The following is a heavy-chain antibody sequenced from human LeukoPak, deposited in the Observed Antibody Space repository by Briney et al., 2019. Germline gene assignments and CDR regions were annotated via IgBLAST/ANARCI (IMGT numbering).Heavy chain of an antibody. CDR3: ARVGSTVAAGTPDY. CDR2: ISTDGSST. V-gene: IGHV3-74*01. D-gene: IGHD6-13*01. J-gene: IGHJ4*02. Sequence: PGGSLRLSCAVSGFSFSSYWMHWVRQAPGKGLVWVSRISTDGSSTTYADSVRGRFTISRDNPKNTLYLQMDSLRAEDTAVYYCARVGSTVAAGTPDYWGQGTLVTVSS. CDR1: GFSFSSYW.